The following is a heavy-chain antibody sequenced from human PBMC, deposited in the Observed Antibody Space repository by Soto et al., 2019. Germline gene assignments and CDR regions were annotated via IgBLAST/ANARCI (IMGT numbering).Heavy chain of an antibody. CDR2: IKEDGSER. V-gene: IGHV3-7*01. CDR1: GFTFSMYW. Sequence: GSLRLSCAASGFTFSMYWMSWVRQAPGKGLEWVASIKEDGSERYYLDSVKGRFAISRDNAKNSLYLQMNSMRAEDSALYYCAKGKEEFWGQGALVTVSS. J-gene: IGHJ4*02. CDR3: AKGKEEF.